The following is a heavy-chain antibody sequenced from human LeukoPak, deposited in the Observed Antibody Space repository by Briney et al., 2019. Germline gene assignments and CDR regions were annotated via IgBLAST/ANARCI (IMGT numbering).Heavy chain of an antibody. V-gene: IGHV3-21*04. Sequence: PGGSLRLSCAASGFTFSSYSMNWVRQAPGKGLEWVSSISSSSSYIYYADSVKGRFTISRDNAKNSLYLQMNSLRAEDTAVYYCAKDRGGSYYYGSGYGYYFDYWGQGTLVTVSS. CDR3: AKDRGGSYYYGSGYGYYFDY. CDR1: GFTFSSYS. J-gene: IGHJ4*02. CDR2: ISSSSSYI. D-gene: IGHD3-10*01.